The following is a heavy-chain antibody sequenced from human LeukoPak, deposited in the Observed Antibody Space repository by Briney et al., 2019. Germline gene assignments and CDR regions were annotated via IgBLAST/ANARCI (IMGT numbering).Heavy chain of an antibody. CDR1: GFPFSSNA. V-gene: IGHV3-33*01. CDR3: ARIYCGGDCLDAAPLSDAFDI. CDR2: IWYDGTKK. D-gene: IGHD2-21*02. J-gene: IGHJ3*02. Sequence: GRSPRLSCAASGFPFSSNAMHWVRQAPGKGLEGGAVIWYDGTKKYYGDSVKGRFTTSRDNSKNTLYLQMNSLRAEDTAVYYCARIYCGGDCLDAAPLSDAFDIWGQGTMVTVSS.